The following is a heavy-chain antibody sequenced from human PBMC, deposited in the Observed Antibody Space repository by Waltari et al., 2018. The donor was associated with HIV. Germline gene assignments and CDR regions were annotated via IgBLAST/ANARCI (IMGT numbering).Heavy chain of an antibody. CDR3: VREGRCYCFDY. J-gene: IGHJ4*02. CDR1: GFNFSSYW. CDR2: IKYDGREV. D-gene: IGHD2-15*01. Sequence: EVQLEESGGGLVQPGGSLRLSCAVSGFNFSSYWMSWVRQVPGKGLEWVANIKYDGREVFYADAVKGRFTISRDNEKKVIYLQMNSLRGEDTALYQCVREGRCYCFDYWGQGTLVSVSS. V-gene: IGHV3-7*01.